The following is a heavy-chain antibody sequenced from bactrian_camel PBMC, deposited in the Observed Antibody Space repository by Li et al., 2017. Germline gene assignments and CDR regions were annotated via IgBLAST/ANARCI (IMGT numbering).Heavy chain of an antibody. CDR2: LNSAGRT. J-gene: IGHJ7*01. D-gene: IGHD2*01. Sequence: HVQLVESGGGSVQAGGSLRLSCTAPFANACAGWFRRAPGKEREGVALLNSAGRTYYADSVKGRFTISQDNARNTLYLQMNSLKPEDTAMYYCAKEGRQFYSGGYIWGMDYWGKGTQVTVS. V-gene: IGHV3S55*01. CDR1: FANAC.